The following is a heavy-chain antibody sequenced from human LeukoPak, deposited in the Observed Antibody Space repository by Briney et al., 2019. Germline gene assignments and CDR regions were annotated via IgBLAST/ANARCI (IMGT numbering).Heavy chain of an antibody. Sequence: SETLSLTCTVFGYSISSGYYWGWIRQPPGKGLEWIGSIYHSGSTYYNPSLKSRVTISVDTSKNQFSLKLSSVTAADTAVYYCARATEIVPLDYWGQGTLVTVSS. J-gene: IGHJ4*02. CDR1: GYSISSGYY. CDR3: ARATEIVPLDY. CDR2: IYHSGST. V-gene: IGHV4-38-2*02. D-gene: IGHD5-12*01.